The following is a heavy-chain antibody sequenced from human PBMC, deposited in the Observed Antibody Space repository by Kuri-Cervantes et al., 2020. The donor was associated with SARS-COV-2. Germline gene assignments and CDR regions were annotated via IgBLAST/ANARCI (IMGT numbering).Heavy chain of an antibody. Sequence: GESLKISCAASGFTVSSNYMSWVRQAPGKGLEWVSVIYSGGSTYYADSVKGRFTISRDNSKNTLYLQMNSLRAEDTAVYYCARSGIHYYATYYYYMDVWGKGTTVTVSS. CDR2: IYSGGST. J-gene: IGHJ6*03. V-gene: IGHV3-53*05. CDR3: ARSGIHYYATYYYYMDV. D-gene: IGHD1-26*01. CDR1: GFTVSSNY.